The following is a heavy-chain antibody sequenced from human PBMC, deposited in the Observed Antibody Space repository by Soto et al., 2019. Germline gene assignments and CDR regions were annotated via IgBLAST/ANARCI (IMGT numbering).Heavy chain of an antibody. CDR1: GFAFSTYA. J-gene: IGHJ6*02. D-gene: IGHD6-13*01. V-gene: IGHV3-23*01. Sequence: EVQLLESGGALEHPGGSLRLSCAASGFAFSTYAMTWVRQAPGKGLERVSVISGSGGSSYYAASVKGRFTISRDNSKNTLYLQMNGLRAEDTALYYCGKVTKRAAAGRYEYYKYGMDVWGQGTTVTVSS. CDR2: ISGSGGSS. CDR3: GKVTKRAAAGRYEYYKYGMDV.